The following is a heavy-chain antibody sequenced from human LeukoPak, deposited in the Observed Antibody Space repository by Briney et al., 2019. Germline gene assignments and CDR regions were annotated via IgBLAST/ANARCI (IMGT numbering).Heavy chain of an antibody. J-gene: IGHJ5*02. V-gene: IGHV4-59*12. Sequence: SETLSLTCTVSGAYFTNYYWSFIRQPPGKGLEWIGFSSYNGNTNYNPSLTSRVTISVDTSKNQFSLKLNSVTAADTAVYYCARDYYGSGSYDSFDPWGQGTLVTVSS. CDR3: ARDYYGSGSYDSFDP. CDR1: GAYFTNYY. CDR2: SSYNGNT. D-gene: IGHD3-10*01.